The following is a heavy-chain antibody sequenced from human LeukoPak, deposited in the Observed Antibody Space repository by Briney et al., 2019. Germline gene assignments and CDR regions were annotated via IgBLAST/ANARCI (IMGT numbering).Heavy chain of an antibody. J-gene: IGHJ4*02. CDR2: INPSGGST. Sequence: GASVKVSCKASGYTFTSCYMHWVRQAPGQGLEWMGKINPSGGSTSYAQKFQGRVTMTRDTSTSTVYMELSSLRSEDTAVYYCARIAAAGTAFDYWGQGTLVTVSS. CDR3: ARIAAAGTAFDY. D-gene: IGHD6-13*01. CDR1: GYTFTSCY. V-gene: IGHV1-46*01.